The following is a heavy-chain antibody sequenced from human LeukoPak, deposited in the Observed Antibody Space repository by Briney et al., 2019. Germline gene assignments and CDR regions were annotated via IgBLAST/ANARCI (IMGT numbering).Heavy chain of an antibody. CDR2: VYYSGGT. V-gene: IGHV4-39*01. D-gene: IGHD6-19*01. J-gene: IGHJ4*02. CDR3: ASHDTSGWYYYFVS. CDR1: GGTISGSSYY. Sequence: PSETLSLTCTVSGGTISGSSYYWGWVRQPPGKGLEWIGSVYYSGGTYYNPSLKSRVTISVDTSKNQCSLNLSAVTAADTSVYFCASHDTSGWYYYFVSWGQGAQATVSS.